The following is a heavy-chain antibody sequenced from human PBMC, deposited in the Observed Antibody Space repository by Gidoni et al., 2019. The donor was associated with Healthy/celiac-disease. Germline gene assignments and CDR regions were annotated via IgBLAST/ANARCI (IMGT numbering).Heavy chain of an antibody. Sequence: QVQLVESGGGVVQPGRSLRLSRAASGFPFSSYGMHWVRQAPGKGLEWVAVISYDGSKKYYADSVKGRFTISRDNSKNTLYLQMNSLRAEDTAVYYCAKDSLTTVGGGFDYWGQGTLVTVSS. CDR3: AKDSLTTVGGGFDY. D-gene: IGHD4-4*01. CDR1: GFPFSSYG. V-gene: IGHV3-30*18. J-gene: IGHJ4*02. CDR2: ISYDGSKK.